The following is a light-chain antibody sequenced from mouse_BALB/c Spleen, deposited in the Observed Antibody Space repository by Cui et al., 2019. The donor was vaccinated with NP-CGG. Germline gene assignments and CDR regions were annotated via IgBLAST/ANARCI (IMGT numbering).Light chain of an antibody. CDR2: GTN. CDR3: ALWYSNHWV. J-gene: IGLJ1*01. CDR1: TGAVTSNNY. V-gene: IGLV1*01. Sequence: QPVVTHESALTTSPGETVTLTCRSSTGAVTSNNYANWVQEKPDHLFTGLIGGTNNRVPGVPARFSGSLIGDKAALTITGAQTEDEAIYFCALWYSNHWVFGGGTKLTVL.